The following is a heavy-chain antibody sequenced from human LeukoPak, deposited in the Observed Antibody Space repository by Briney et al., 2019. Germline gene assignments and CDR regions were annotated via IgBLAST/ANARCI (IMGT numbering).Heavy chain of an antibody. Sequence: SETLSLTCTVSGGSISSYYWSWIRLPPGKGLEWIGYLSKSGNTNYSPSLKSRVTIFGDTSKNQFFLKLSSVTAADTAVYYCARARYVNSFYAFDIWGQGILVAVSS. CDR1: GGSISSYY. CDR2: LSKSGNT. J-gene: IGHJ3*02. D-gene: IGHD3-9*01. V-gene: IGHV4-59*01. CDR3: ARARYVNSFYAFDI.